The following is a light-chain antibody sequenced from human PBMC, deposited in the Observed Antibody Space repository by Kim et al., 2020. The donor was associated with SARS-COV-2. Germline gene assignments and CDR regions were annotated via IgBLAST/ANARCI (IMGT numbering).Light chain of an antibody. Sequence: RGAICCAGSRAQGGAYYDVHWDQQLPGTAPKLLIHGNTNRPSGVPDRFSGAKSGTSASLDITGLQAEDEAVYYCQSYDRSLSGSVFGGGTQLTVL. J-gene: IGLJ3*02. CDR1: RAQGGAYYD. CDR2: GNT. V-gene: IGLV1-40*01. CDR3: QSYDRSLSGSV.